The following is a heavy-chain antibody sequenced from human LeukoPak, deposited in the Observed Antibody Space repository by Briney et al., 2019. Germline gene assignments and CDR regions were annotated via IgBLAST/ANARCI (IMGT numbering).Heavy chain of an antibody. D-gene: IGHD6-13*01. CDR2: INQTGNT. J-gene: IGHJ4*02. V-gene: IGHV4-34*01. Sequence: SETLSLTCAVDGGSFSSFYWTWIRQTPAKRLEWIGEINQTGNTNYNPSLTDYNPSLTPRVTISVDSSKSQLSLKVNSVTAADTGIYYCAREDPTQLVSLWGQGTLVTVSS. CDR3: AREDPTQLVSL. CDR1: GGSFSSFY.